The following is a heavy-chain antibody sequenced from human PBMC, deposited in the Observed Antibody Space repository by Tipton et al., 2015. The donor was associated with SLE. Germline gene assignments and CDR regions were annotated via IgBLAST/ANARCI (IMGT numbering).Heavy chain of an antibody. D-gene: IGHD6-19*01. CDR2: ISGSGGST. V-gene: IGHV3-23*01. Sequence: GSLRLSCAASGFTFSSYAMSWVRQAPGKGLEWVSAISGSGGSTYYADSVKGRFTISRDNSKNTLYLQMNSLRAEDTAVYYCAATPGIAVAGYYYYGMDVWGQGTTVTVSS. CDR3: AATPGIAVAGYYYYGMDV. CDR1: GFTFSSYA. J-gene: IGHJ6*02.